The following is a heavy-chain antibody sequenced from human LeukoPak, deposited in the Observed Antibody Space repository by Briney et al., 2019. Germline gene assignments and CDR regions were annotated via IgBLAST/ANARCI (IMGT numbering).Heavy chain of an antibody. J-gene: IGHJ4*02. D-gene: IGHD6-13*01. CDR2: FDPEDGET. CDR1: GYTLTELS. V-gene: IGHV1-24*01. Sequence: GASVKVSCKVSGYTLTELSMHWVRQAPGKGLEWMGGFDPEDGETIYAQKFQGRVTMTEDTSTDTAYMELSSLRSEDTAVYYCATDKDAAGSFDYWGQGTLVTVSS. CDR3: ATDKDAAGSFDY.